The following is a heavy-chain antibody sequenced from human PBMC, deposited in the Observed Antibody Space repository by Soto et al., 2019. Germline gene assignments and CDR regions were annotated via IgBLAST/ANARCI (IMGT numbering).Heavy chain of an antibody. CDR2: IHYSGST. D-gene: IGHD4-17*01. J-gene: IGHJ4*02. V-gene: IGHV4-34*01. CDR1: GGSFSGYY. CDR3: ARRVTVTTFDY. Sequence: SETLSLTCAVYGGSFSGYYWSWIRQPPGKGLEWIGYIHYSGSTYYNPSLKSRVTISVDTSKNQFSLKLSSVTAADTAVYYCARRVTVTTFDYWGQGTLVTVSS.